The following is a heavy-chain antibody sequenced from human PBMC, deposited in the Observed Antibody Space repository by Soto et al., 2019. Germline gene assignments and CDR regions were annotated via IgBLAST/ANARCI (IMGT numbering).Heavy chain of an antibody. CDR1: GFIFSDSW. J-gene: IGHJ4*02. Sequence: PGGSLRLSCTASGFIFSDSWMNWVRQAPGKGPEWVANINPDGSGGRCVDSLKGRFTISRDNAKNSLYLQMNGLGAEDTAVYYCAAGEDYWGQGTLVTVSS. CDR3: AAGEDY. D-gene: IGHD2-21*01. V-gene: IGHV3-7*01. CDR2: INPDGSGG.